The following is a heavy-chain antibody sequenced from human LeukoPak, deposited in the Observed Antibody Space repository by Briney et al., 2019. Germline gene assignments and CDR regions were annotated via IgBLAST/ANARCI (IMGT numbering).Heavy chain of an antibody. Sequence: ASVKVSCKASGYTFTGYYMHWVRQAPGQGLEWMGWINPNSGGTNYAQKFQGRVTMTRDTSISTAYMELSRLRSDDTAVYYCARERHSGSYFTNNWFDPWGQGTLVTVSS. CDR1: GYTFTGYY. CDR3: ARERHSGSYFTNNWFDP. J-gene: IGHJ5*02. V-gene: IGHV1-2*02. CDR2: INPNSGGT. D-gene: IGHD1-26*01.